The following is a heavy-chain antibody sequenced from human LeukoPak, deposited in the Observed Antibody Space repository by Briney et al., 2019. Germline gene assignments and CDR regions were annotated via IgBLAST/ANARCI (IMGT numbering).Heavy chain of an antibody. CDR2: IYHSGNT. Sequence: PSETLSLTCTVSGYSISSGYYWGWIRQPPGKGLEWIGSIYHSGNTNYNPSLKSRVTISVDTSKNQFSLKLSSVTAADTAVYYCARAWGGYELDYWGQGTLVTVSS. CDR3: ARAWGGYELDY. CDR1: GYSISSGYY. J-gene: IGHJ4*02. D-gene: IGHD3-3*01. V-gene: IGHV4-38-2*02.